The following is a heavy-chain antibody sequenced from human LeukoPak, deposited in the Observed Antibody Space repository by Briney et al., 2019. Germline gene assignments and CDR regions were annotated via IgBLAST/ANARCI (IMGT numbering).Heavy chain of an antibody. CDR3: ARDNNRGRSYGSGSYFDY. V-gene: IGHV3-7*01. CDR2: LKQDGSEK. J-gene: IGHJ4*02. CDR1: GFTFSSYW. Sequence: GGSLRLSCAASGFTFSSYWMSWVRQAPGKGLEWVANLKQDGSEKYYVDSVKGRFTISRDNTKNSLYLQTNCLRAEDTAVYYCARDNNRGRSYGSGSYFDYWGQGTLVTVSS. D-gene: IGHD3-10*01.